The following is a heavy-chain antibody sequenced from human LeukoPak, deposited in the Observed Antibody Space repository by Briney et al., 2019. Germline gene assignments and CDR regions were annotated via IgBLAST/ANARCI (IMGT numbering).Heavy chain of an antibody. D-gene: IGHD5-12*01. Sequence: GGSLRLSCAASGFSFSSYSMHWFRQAPGKGLEWVAVISYGGSNKYYADSVQGRFTISRDNSKNTLYPQMNSLGAEDTAVYYCARVRGYSGYDERGVDVWGQGTTVTVSS. V-gene: IGHV3-30-3*01. CDR1: GFSFSSYS. J-gene: IGHJ6*02. CDR2: ISYGGSNK. CDR3: ARVRGYSGYDERGVDV.